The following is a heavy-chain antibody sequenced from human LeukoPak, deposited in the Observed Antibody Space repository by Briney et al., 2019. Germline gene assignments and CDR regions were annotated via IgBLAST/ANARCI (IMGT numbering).Heavy chain of an antibody. J-gene: IGHJ5*02. CDR3: ARVTSYYYGSGSPNWFDP. D-gene: IGHD3-10*01. V-gene: IGHV5-51*01. CDR2: IYPGDSDT. Sequence: GASLQISCKGSGYSFTSYWIGWVRQMPGKGPAWMGIIYPGDSDTRYSPSFQGQVTISADKSISTAYLQWSSLKASDTAMYYCARVTSYYYGSGSPNWFDPWGQGTLVTVSS. CDR1: GYSFTSYW.